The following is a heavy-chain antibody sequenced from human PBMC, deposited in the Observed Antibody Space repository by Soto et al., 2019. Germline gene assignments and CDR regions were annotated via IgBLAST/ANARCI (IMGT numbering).Heavy chain of an antibody. J-gene: IGHJ6*02. Sequence: PSETLSLTCAVYGGSFSGYYWSWIRQPPGKGLEWIGEINHSGSTNYNPSLKSRVTISVDTSKNQFSLKLSSVTAADTAVYYCARGFSLLWFGSGYYYYGMDVWGQGTTVTV. CDR1: GGSFSGYY. V-gene: IGHV4-34*01. CDR2: INHSGST. D-gene: IGHD3-10*01. CDR3: ARGFSLLWFGSGYYYYGMDV.